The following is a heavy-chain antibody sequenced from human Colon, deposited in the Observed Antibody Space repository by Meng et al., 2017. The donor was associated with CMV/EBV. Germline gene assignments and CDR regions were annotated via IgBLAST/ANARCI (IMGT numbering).Heavy chain of an antibody. V-gene: IGHV3-21*01. J-gene: IGHJ4*02. D-gene: IGHD4-17*01. Sequence: ASGFTFSRYTMNWVRQAPGKGLGWVSSISSTGSFIKYADSVGGRFAISRDNAKTSVFLQMNSLRAEDTAVYYCAGVAYDYGDRHFAYWGQGALVTVSS. CDR2: ISSTGSFI. CDR3: AGVAYDYGDRHFAY. CDR1: GFTFSRYT.